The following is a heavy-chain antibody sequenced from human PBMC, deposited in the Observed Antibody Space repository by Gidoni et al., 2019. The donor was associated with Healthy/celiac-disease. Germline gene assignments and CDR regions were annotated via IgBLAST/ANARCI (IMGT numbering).Heavy chain of an antibody. CDR2: RWYAGSNK. CDR3: ARGSWDSSLSWAFDP. J-gene: IGHJ5*02. D-gene: IGHD3-22*01. V-gene: IGHV3-33*01. CDR1: GFTFTSYG. Sequence: QVPLVESGGGVVQPGRSLRLSCAASGFTFTSYGMHWGRQAPGKGLEWVAVRWYAGSNKYYSDSVNGRFTISRDNSKNTLYLQMNSLRAEDTAVYYCARGSWDSSLSWAFDPWGQGTLVTVSS.